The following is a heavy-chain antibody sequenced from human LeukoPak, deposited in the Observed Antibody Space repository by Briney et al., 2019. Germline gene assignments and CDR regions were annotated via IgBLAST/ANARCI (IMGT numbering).Heavy chain of an antibody. CDR2: ISTYNGNT. V-gene: IGHV1-18*01. CDR3: ARVMRRDGYNRPLDY. CDR1: GYTFTSYG. D-gene: IGHD5-24*01. Sequence: ASVKVSCKASGYTFTSYGISWVRQAPGQGLEWMGWISTYNGNTNYAQNLQGRVTMTTDTSTSTAYMELRSLRSDDTAVYYCARVMRRDGYNRPLDYRGREPWSPSPQ. J-gene: IGHJ4*02.